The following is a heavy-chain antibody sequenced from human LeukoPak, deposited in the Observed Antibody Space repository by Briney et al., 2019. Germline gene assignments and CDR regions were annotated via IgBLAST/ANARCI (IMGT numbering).Heavy chain of an antibody. CDR3: AKAMHYGAGSKFDY. CDR1: GFTFSSYS. D-gene: IGHD3-10*01. V-gene: IGHV3-23*01. CDR2: IGGSGGGT. J-gene: IGHJ4*02. Sequence: GGSLRLSCAASGFTFSSYSMNWVRQAPGTGLEWVSTIGGSGGGTYYAGSVKGRFTISRDNSKSTLYLQMNSLRVEDTAVYYCAKAMHYGAGSKFDYWGQGTLVTVSS.